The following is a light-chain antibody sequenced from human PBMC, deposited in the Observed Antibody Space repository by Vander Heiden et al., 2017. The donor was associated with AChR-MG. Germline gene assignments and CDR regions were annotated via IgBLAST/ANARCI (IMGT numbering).Light chain of an antibody. CDR3: QHVQRYPLT. V-gene: IGKV1-13*02. J-gene: IGKJ4*01. CDR2: EAS. CDR1: QGISTA. Sequence: TQLTQSPSSLSVSVGDRVTITCRASQGISTALAWYQQKPGKTPQLLIYEASNLGSGVPSRFSGSGSGKDFTLTITSLQPEDFATYYCQHVQRYPLTFGGRTKVEIK.